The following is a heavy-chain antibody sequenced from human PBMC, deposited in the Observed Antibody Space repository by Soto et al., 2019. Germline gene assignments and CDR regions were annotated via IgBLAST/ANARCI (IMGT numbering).Heavy chain of an antibody. Sequence: GGSLRLSCAASGLTFSSYGMHWVRQAPGRGLEWVAGISYDGRNKYYVDSVKGRFTISRDNSKNTLDLQMNSLRVEDTAVFYCAQDTYYHDTSGYYTFDYWGQGAQVTVS. CDR1: GLTFSSYG. V-gene: IGHV3-30*18. J-gene: IGHJ4*02. CDR3: AQDTYYHDTSGYYTFDY. CDR2: ISYDGRNK. D-gene: IGHD3-22*01.